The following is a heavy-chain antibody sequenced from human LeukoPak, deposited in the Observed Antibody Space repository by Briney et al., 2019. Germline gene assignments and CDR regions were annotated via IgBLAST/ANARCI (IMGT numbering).Heavy chain of an antibody. CDR3: ARTGSCSSTSCYLGAFDI. V-gene: IGHV4-34*01. Sequence: PSETLSLTCAVYGGSFSGYYWSWIRQPPGKGLEWIGEINHSGSTNYNPSLKSRVTISVDTSKNQFSLKLSSVTAADTAVYYCARTGSCSSTSCYLGAFDIWGQGTMVTVSS. J-gene: IGHJ3*02. CDR1: GGSFSGYY. D-gene: IGHD2-2*01. CDR2: INHSGST.